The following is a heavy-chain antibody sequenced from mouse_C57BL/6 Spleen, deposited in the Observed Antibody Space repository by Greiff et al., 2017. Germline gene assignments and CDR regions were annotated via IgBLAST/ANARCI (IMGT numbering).Heavy chain of an antibody. CDR3: ARSAQASGAWFAY. Sequence: QVHVKQSGTELVKPGASVKLSCKASGYTFTSYWMHWVKQRPGQGLEWIGNINPSNGGTNYNEKFKSKATLTVDKSSSTAYMQLSSLTSEDSAVYYCARSAQASGAWFAYWGQGTLVTVSA. V-gene: IGHV1-53*01. CDR2: INPSNGGT. D-gene: IGHD3-2*02. J-gene: IGHJ3*01. CDR1: GYTFTSYW.